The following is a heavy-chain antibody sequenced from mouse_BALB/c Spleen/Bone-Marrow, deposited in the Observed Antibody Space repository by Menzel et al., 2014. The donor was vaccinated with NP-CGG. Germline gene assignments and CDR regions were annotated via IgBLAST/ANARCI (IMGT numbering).Heavy chain of an antibody. Sequence: VQLVESGAELVKPGASVKLSRKASGYTFTSYWMHWVKQRPGQGLEWIGEINPSNGRTNYNEKFKSKATLTVDKSSSTAYMQLSSLTSEDSAVYYCARRTTTVVATDYWGQGTTLTVSS. D-gene: IGHD1-1*01. CDR3: ARRTTTVVATDY. CDR2: INPSNGRT. CDR1: GYTFTSYW. J-gene: IGHJ2*01. V-gene: IGHV1S81*02.